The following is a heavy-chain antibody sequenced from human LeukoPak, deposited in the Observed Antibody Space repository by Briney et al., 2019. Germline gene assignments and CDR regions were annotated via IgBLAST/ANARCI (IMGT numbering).Heavy chain of an antibody. CDR3: ARGVSSSGYSELNY. CDR2: ISAYNGNT. CDR1: GYTFTSYG. J-gene: IGHJ4*02. V-gene: IGHV1-18*01. D-gene: IGHD3-22*01. Sequence: GASVTVSFKASGYTFTSYGISWVRQAPGQGLEWMGWISAYNGNTNYAQKLQGRVTMTTDTSTSTAYMELRSLRSDDTAVYYCARGVSSSGYSELNYWGQGTLVTVSS.